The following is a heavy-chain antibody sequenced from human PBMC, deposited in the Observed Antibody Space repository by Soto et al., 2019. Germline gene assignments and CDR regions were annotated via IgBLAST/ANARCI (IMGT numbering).Heavy chain of an antibody. J-gene: IGHJ6*02. CDR3: ARFKRSTWNSGYYGMDV. CDR2: IYYSGST. D-gene: IGHD1-7*01. Sequence: SATLSLTCTVSGGSISSYYWSWIRQPPGKGLEWIGYIYYSGSTNYNPSLKSRVTISVDTSKNQFSLKLSSVTAADTAVYYCARFKRSTWNSGYYGMDVWGQGTTVTVSS. CDR1: GGSISSYY. V-gene: IGHV4-59*01.